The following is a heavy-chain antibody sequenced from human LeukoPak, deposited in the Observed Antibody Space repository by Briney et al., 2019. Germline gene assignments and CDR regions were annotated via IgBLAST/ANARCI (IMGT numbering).Heavy chain of an antibody. J-gene: IGHJ4*02. V-gene: IGHV4-59*01. D-gene: IGHD3-10*02. CDR1: GGSISSYY. CDR2: IYYSGST. Sequence: VKPSETLSLTCAVSGGSISSYYWNWLRQPPGKGPEWIGYIYYSGSTNYNPSLKSRVTISIDTSKNQLSLQLTSVTAADTAVYYCATDVRGLVPYYFDFCGQGTLVTVSS. CDR3: ATDVRGLVPYYFDF.